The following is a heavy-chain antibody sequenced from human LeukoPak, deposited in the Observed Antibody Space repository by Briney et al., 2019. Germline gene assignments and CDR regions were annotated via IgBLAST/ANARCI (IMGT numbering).Heavy chain of an antibody. CDR1: VFTFSSYW. J-gene: IGHJ4*02. CDR3: ARDGWVDY. CDR2: INGDGIST. Sequence: GGSLRLSCAASVFTFSSYWMHWVRQAPGKGLVWVARINGDGISTTYADSVKGRFTISRDNARNTVYLQMISLRGEDTAVYYCARDGWVDYWGQGTLVTVSS. D-gene: IGHD1-26*01. V-gene: IGHV3-74*01.